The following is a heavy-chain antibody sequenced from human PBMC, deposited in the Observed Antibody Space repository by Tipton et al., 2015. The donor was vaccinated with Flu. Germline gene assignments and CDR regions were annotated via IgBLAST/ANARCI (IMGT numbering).Heavy chain of an antibody. CDR3: ARVGAAAGRGDFDY. CDR2: ISSSSTI. D-gene: IGHD6-13*01. CDR1: GFTFSSYS. J-gene: IGHJ4*02. Sequence: SLRLSCAASGFTFSSYSMNWVRQAPGKGLEWVSYISSSSTIYYADSVKGRFTISRDNAKNSLYLQMNSLRAEDTAVYYCARVGAAAGRGDFDYWGQGTLVTVSS. V-gene: IGHV3-48*04.